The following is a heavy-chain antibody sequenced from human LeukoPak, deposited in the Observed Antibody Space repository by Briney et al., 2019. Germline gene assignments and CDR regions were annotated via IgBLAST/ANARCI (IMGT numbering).Heavy chain of an antibody. CDR3: ARKGATTSASHFDY. CDR1: GFTFSSYS. Sequence: GGPLRLSCAASGFTFSSYSMNWVRQAPGKGLEWVSSISSSSSTYIHYADALKGRFTISRDNAKNSLFLQMNSLRAEDAAVYYCARKGATTSASHFDYWGQGTLVTVSS. J-gene: IGHJ4*02. CDR2: ISSSSSTYI. V-gene: IGHV3-21*01. D-gene: IGHD1-26*01.